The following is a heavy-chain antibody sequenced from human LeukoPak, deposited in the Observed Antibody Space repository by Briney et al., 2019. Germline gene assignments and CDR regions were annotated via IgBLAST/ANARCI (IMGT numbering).Heavy chain of an antibody. J-gene: IGHJ4*02. CDR2: IYYSGTT. D-gene: IGHD3-22*01. V-gene: IGHV4-59*08. CDR3: ARGMIENY. CDR1: GGSISNYY. Sequence: SETLSLTCTVSGGSISNYYWNWIRQPPGKGLEWIGYIYYSGTTNYNPSLKSRVSMSVDTSKNQFSLKLSSVTAADTAVYYCARGMIENYWGQGTLVTVSS.